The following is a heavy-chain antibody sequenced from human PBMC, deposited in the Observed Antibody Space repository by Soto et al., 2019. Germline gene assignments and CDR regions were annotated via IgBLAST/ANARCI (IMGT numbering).Heavy chain of an antibody. CDR1: GFIFSDYY. J-gene: IGHJ3*02. D-gene: IGHD3-22*01. Sequence: GGSLRLSCAASGFIFSDYYFDWVRQAPGKGLEWVGRTGNKAYSYTTEYAASVKGRFTISRDASKNSLYLQMNSLKTEDTAVYYCASDYSGYYGFDIWGQGTMVTVSS. CDR2: TGNKAYSYTT. CDR3: ASDYSGYYGFDI. V-gene: IGHV3-72*01.